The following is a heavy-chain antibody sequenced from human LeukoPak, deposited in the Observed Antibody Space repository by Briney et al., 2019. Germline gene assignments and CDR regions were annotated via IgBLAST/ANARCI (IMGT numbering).Heavy chain of an antibody. CDR1: GGSISSGGYY. V-gene: IGHV4-30-2*01. Sequence: SQTLSLTCTVSGGSISSGGYYWSWIRQPPGKGLEWIGYIYHSGSTYYNPSLKGRVTISVDTSKNQFSLKLSSVTAADTAVYYCARAAYYYGSGSGVGYYYYYMDVWGKGTTVTVSS. CDR3: ARAAYYYGSGSGVGYYYYYMDV. D-gene: IGHD3-10*01. CDR2: IYHSGST. J-gene: IGHJ6*03.